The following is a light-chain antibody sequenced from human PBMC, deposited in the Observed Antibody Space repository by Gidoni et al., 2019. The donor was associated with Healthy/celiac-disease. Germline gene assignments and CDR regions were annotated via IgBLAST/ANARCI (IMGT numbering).Light chain of an antibody. Sequence: SALTQPASVSGSPGRPITISCTGTSSDVGGYNYVSWYQQHPGKAPKLMIYDVSNRPAGVSNRFSGSKSGNTASLTISGLQAEDEADYYCSSYTSSSTLYVFGTGTKVTVL. J-gene: IGLJ1*01. CDR2: DVS. CDR1: SSDVGGYNY. CDR3: SSYTSSSTLYV. V-gene: IGLV2-14*01.